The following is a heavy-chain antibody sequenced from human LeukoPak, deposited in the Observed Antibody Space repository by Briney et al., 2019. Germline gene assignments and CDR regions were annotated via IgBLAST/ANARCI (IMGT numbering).Heavy chain of an antibody. Sequence: GASVKVSCKASGYTFTSYAMHWVRQAPGQRLEWMGWINAGNGNTKYSQKFQGRVTITRDTSVSTAYMELSSLRSEDTAVYYCARDLSYDPQTGAWFDPWGQGTLVTVSS. CDR3: ARDLSYDPQTGAWFDP. CDR1: GYTFTSYA. D-gene: IGHD3-3*01. V-gene: IGHV1-3*01. J-gene: IGHJ5*02. CDR2: INAGNGNT.